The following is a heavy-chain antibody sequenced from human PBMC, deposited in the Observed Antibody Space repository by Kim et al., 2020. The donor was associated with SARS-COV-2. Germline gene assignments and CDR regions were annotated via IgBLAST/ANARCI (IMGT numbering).Heavy chain of an antibody. D-gene: IGHD3-16*01. CDR1: GYTFTGYC. V-gene: IGHV1-2*06. CDR3: VRAAHMIILGNGDNRFDP. CDR2: INPNNGDT. J-gene: IGHJ5*02. Sequence: ASVKVSCKASGYTFTGYCLHWLRQAPGQGLEWMGRINPNNGDTIYAQRFQGRVTMTTDTSISTAYMELSSLRSDDTAVYYCVRAAHMIILGNGDNRFDPWGQGTLVTDSS.